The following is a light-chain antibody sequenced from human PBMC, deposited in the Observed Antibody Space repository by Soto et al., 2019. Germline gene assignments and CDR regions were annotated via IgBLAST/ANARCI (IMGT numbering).Light chain of an antibody. CDR2: GAS. CDR3: QQYVSSPYT. J-gene: IGKJ2*01. V-gene: IGKV3-20*01. Sequence: EIVLTQSPGTLSLSPGEIATLSCRASQSVSSSYLAWYQKKPGQAPRLLIYGASNRATGNTDRFSGSGSGTDFPLTISRLELVDFEVYYCQQYVSSPYTFGRGTKLEIK. CDR1: QSVSSSY.